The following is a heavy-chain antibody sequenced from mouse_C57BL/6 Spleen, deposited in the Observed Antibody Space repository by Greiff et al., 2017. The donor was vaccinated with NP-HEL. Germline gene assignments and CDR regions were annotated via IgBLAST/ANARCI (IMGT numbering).Heavy chain of an antibody. V-gene: IGHV14-2*01. CDR2: IDPEDGET. CDR1: GFNIKDYY. Sequence: EVKVVESGAELVKPGASVKLSCTASGFNIKDYYMHWVKQRTEQGLEWIGRIDPEDGETKYAPKFQGKATITADTSSNTAYLQLSSLTSEDTAVYYCDSLYYSNNGYAMDYWGQGTSVTVSS. CDR3: DSLYYSNNGYAMDY. J-gene: IGHJ4*01. D-gene: IGHD2-5*01.